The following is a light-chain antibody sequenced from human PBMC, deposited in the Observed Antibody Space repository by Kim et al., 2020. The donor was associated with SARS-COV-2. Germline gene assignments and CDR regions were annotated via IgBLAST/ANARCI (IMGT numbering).Light chain of an antibody. CDR3: SSYTSSSTYV. CDR1: SSDVGGYNY. Sequence: GQSNTISRTATSSDVGGYNYVSWYQQHPGKTPKVMIYDVSKRPSGVSKRFSGSKSGNTASLTISGLQAEDEADYYCSSYTSSSTYVFGTGTKVTVL. J-gene: IGLJ1*01. V-gene: IGLV2-14*04. CDR2: DVS.